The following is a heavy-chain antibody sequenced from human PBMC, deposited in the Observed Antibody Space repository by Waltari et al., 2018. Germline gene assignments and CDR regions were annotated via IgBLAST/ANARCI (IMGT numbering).Heavy chain of an antibody. V-gene: IGHV3-7*03. CDR1: GFSFMAYW. J-gene: IGHJ4*02. D-gene: IGHD4-17*01. Sequence: EVQLVESGGGFVQPGGSLRLSCAASGFSFMAYWMRWVRQAPGKGLEWVATINEDGSKRYYVDSVKGRFTISRDNGKNSVYVQMNSLRAEDTAVYYCARDPLRRYDYWGQGTLVTVSS. CDR3: ARDPLRRYDY. CDR2: INEDGSKR.